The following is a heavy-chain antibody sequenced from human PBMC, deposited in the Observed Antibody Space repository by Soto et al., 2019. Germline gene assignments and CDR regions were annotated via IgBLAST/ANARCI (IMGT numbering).Heavy chain of an antibody. CDR1: GGSISSYY. Sequence: SETLSLTCTVSGGSISSYYWSWIRQPPGKGLEWIGYIYYTGSASYNPSLKSRVTISLDTSKNHFSLNLSSVTAADTAVYYCAGSFFDSSSPYALGWFDPWGQGTLVTVSS. CDR2: IYYTGSA. V-gene: IGHV4-59*01. D-gene: IGHD3-22*01. J-gene: IGHJ5*02. CDR3: AGSFFDSSSPYALGWFDP.